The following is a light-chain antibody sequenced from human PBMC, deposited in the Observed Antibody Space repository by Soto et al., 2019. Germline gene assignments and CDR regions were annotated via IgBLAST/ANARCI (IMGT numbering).Light chain of an antibody. CDR1: QSVASTY. CDR3: QEYGSSRT. CDR2: GVS. J-gene: IGKJ1*01. V-gene: IGKV3-20*01. Sequence: EIVLTQSPGTLSLSPGERATLSCRASQSVASTYLAWYQQRPGQAPRLLIYGVSSRATGIPDRFSGSGSGTDFTLTISRLEPEDFAVYYCQEYGSSRTFGQGTKVETK.